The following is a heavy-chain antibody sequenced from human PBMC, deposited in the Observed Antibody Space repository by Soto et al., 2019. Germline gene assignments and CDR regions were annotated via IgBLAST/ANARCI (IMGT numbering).Heavy chain of an antibody. Sequence: EVQLVESGGGLVQPGGSLRLSCVVSGFTFGSYAMSWVRQAPEKGPEWVAVLGGNGFNTYYADSVKGRFTISGDKSKSTLFLQMNSLRADDTGVYYCAKALRHSLNFFYYMDVWGRGTSVTVSS. V-gene: IGHV3-23*04. CDR3: AKALRHSLNFFYYMDV. CDR2: LGGNGFNT. J-gene: IGHJ6*03. CDR1: GFTFGSYA. D-gene: IGHD5-18*01.